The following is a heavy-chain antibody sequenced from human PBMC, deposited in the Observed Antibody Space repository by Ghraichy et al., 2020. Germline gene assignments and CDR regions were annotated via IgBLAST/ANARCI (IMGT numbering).Heavy chain of an antibody. Sequence: SQTLSLTCTVSGGSISNTFYYWGWIRQPPGKGLEWIGNIYYSGSTYYNQSLKSRVTISVDTSKNQFSLKLSSVTAADTTVYYCAYGTYYYDSSGHPYWGQGTLVTVSS. CDR2: IYYSGST. CDR3: AYGTYYYDSSGHPY. V-gene: IGHV4-39*01. CDR1: GGSISNTFYY. J-gene: IGHJ4*02. D-gene: IGHD3-22*01.